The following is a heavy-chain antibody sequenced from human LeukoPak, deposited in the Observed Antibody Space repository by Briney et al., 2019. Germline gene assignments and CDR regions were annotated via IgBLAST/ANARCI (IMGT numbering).Heavy chain of an antibody. Sequence: GGSLRLSCAASGFTFSSYSMNWVRQAPGKGLEWVSSISSSSSYIYYADSVKGRFTISRDNAKNSRYLQMNSLRAEDTAVYYCATQEQWLGYWGQGTLVTVSS. CDR2: ISSSSSYI. D-gene: IGHD6-19*01. V-gene: IGHV3-21*01. CDR1: GFTFSSYS. J-gene: IGHJ4*02. CDR3: ATQEQWLGY.